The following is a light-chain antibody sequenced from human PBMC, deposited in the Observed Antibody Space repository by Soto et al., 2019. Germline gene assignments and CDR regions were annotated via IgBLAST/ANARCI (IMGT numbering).Light chain of an antibody. J-gene: IGLJ3*02. CDR3: AAWDDSPRV. CDR2: SNN. Sequence: QSVLTQPPSASGTPGQRVTISCSGSSSNIGSNTVNWYQQLPGTAPKLLIYSNNQRPSGVPDRFSGSKSGTSASLAISGLQSEDEGDYYCAAWDDSPRVFGGGTKLTVL. CDR1: SSNIGSNT. V-gene: IGLV1-44*01.